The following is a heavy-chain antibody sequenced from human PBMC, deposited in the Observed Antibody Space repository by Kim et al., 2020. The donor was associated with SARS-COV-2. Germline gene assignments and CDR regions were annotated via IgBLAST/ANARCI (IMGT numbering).Heavy chain of an antibody. CDR1: GYTFTGYY. V-gene: IGHV1-2*06. Sequence: ASVKVSCKASGYTFTGYYMHWVRQAPGQGLEWMGRINPNSGGTNYAQKFQGRVTMTRDTSISTAYMELSRLRSDDTAVYYCARDRGRGIAAATVGARASCWFDPWGQGTLVTVSS. D-gene: IGHD6-13*01. CDR2: INPNSGGT. J-gene: IGHJ5*02. CDR3: ARDRGRGIAAATVGARASCWFDP.